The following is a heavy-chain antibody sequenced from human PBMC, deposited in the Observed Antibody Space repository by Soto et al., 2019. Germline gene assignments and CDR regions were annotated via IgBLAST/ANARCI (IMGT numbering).Heavy chain of an antibody. CDR3: ARLSSSSWAPYYYYYGMDV. V-gene: IGHV3-7*03. CDR1: GFTFSSYW. CDR2: IKQDGSET. Sequence: EVQLVESGGGLVQPGGSLRLSCAASGFTFSSYWMSWVRQAPGKGLEWVANIKQDGSETYYVDSVKGRFTISRDKAKNSLYLQINSLRAEDTAVYYCARLSSSSWAPYYYYYGMDVWGQGTTVTVSS. J-gene: IGHJ6*02. D-gene: IGHD6-13*01.